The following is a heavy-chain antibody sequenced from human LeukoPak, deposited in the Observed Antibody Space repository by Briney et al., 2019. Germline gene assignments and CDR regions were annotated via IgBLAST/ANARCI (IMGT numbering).Heavy chain of an antibody. V-gene: IGHV3-33*06. CDR1: GFTFSSYG. Sequence: GGSLRLSCAASGFTFSSYGMHWVRQAPGKGLEWVAVIWYDGSNKYYADSVKGRFTISRDNSKNTLYLQMNSLRAEDTAVYYCAKDEIAAAGLDHWGQGTLVTVSS. CDR2: IWYDGSNK. J-gene: IGHJ4*02. CDR3: AKDEIAAAGLDH. D-gene: IGHD6-13*01.